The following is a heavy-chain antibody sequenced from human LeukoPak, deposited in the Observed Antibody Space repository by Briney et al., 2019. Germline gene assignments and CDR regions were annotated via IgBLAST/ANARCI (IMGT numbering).Heavy chain of an antibody. V-gene: IGHV3-48*03. J-gene: IGHJ6*03. CDR3: ASPPRSIAGANPHYYYYYMDV. CDR2: ISSSGSTI. CDR1: GFTFSSYE. D-gene: IGHD6-13*01. Sequence: GGSLRLSCAASGFTFSSYEMNWVRQAPGKGREWVSYISSSGSTIYYADSVKGRFTISRDNAKNSLYLQMNSLRAEDTAVYYCASPPRSIAGANPHYYYYYMDVWGKGTTVTVSS.